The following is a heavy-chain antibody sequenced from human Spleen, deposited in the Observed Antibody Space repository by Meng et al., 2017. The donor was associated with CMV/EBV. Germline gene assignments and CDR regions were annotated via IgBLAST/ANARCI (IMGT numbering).Heavy chain of an antibody. J-gene: IGHJ4*02. Sequence: GGSLRLSCAAFEFTFSSYRMNWVRQAPGKGLEWISFISSTSTYIDYADSVKGRFTISRDNARNSLFLQMSSLRVEDTAVYYCATVSGGRNTPFDNWGQGTLVTVSS. CDR3: ATVSGGRNTPFDN. D-gene: IGHD6-19*01. CDR1: EFTFSSYR. V-gene: IGHV3-21*01. CDR2: ISSTSTYI.